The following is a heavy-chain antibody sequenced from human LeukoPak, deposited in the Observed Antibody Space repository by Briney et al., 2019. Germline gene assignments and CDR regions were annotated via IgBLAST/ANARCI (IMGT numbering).Heavy chain of an antibody. CDR2: INPSGGST. CDR3: ARDRSVRYPGSSLDY. D-gene: IGHD3-9*01. Sequence: ASVKVSCKASGYTFTSYYMHWVRQAPGQGLEWMGIINPSGGSTSYAQKFQGRVTMARDTSTSTVYMELSSLRSEDTAVYYCARDRSVRYPGSSLDYWGQGTLVTVSS. V-gene: IGHV1-46*01. CDR1: GYTFTSYY. J-gene: IGHJ4*02.